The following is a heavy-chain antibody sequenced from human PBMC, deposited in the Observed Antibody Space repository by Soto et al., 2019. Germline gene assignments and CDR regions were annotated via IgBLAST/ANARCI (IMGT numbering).Heavy chain of an antibody. Sequence: SETLSLTCAVSGGSISSGSYYWCWIRHPPGKGLEWIGSIYYSGSTYYNPSLKSRVTISVDTSKNQFSLKLSSVTAADTAVYYCARPGGYENQNWLDPWGQGTLVTVSS. CDR1: GGSISSGSYY. V-gene: IGHV4-39*01. CDR3: ARPGGYENQNWLDP. CDR2: IYYSGST. J-gene: IGHJ5*02. D-gene: IGHD5-12*01.